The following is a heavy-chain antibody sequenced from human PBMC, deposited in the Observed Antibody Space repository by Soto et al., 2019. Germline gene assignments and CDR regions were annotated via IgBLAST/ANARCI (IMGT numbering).Heavy chain of an antibody. Sequence: EVQLLESGGGLVQPGGSLRLSCAASGFTFSSYAMRWVRQAPGKGLEWVSAISGSGGSMYYADSVKGRFTISRDNSKNTLYLQMNSLRAEDTAVYYCARRVSGSYYDYWGQGTLVTVSS. CDR2: ISGSGGSM. CDR3: ARRVSGSYYDY. J-gene: IGHJ4*02. V-gene: IGHV3-23*01. CDR1: GFTFSSYA. D-gene: IGHD1-26*01.